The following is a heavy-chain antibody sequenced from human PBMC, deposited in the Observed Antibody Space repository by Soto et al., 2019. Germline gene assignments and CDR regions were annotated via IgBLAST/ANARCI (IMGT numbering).Heavy chain of an antibody. CDR1: GGSISSYY. CDR3: ARYKSNYYYGMDV. J-gene: IGHJ6*02. Sequence: QVQLQESGPGLVKPSETLSLTCTVSGGSISSYYWSWIRQPPGKGLEWIGYIYYSGITNYNPSLNRRLXISVDTSKNQFSLKLSSVTAADTAVYYCARYKSNYYYGMDVWGQGTTVTVSS. CDR2: IYYSGIT. V-gene: IGHV4-59*01. D-gene: IGHD1-20*01.